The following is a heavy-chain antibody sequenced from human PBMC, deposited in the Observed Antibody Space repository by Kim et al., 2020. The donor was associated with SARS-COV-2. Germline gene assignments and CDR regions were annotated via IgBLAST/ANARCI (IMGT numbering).Heavy chain of an antibody. J-gene: IGHJ4*02. CDR3: AREKQLWLFWEGDYFDY. Sequence: SVKSRITINPDTSKNQFSLQLNSVTPEDTAVYYCAREKQLWLFWEGDYFDYWGQGTLVTVSS. V-gene: IGHV6-1*01. D-gene: IGHD5-18*01.